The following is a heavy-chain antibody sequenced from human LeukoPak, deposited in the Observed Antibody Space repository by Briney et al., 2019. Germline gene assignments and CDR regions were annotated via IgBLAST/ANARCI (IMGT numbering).Heavy chain of an antibody. CDR3: ARTRRQLVTLYYYYYYMDV. D-gene: IGHD6-13*01. V-gene: IGHV4-4*07. CDR1: GGSISSYY. J-gene: IGHJ6*03. Sequence: PSETLSLTCTVSGGSISSYYWSWIRQPAGKGLEWIGRIYTSGSTNYNPSLKSRVTMSVDTSKTQFSLKLSSVTAADTAVYYCARTRRQLVTLYYYYYYMDVWGKGTTVTVSS. CDR2: IYTSGST.